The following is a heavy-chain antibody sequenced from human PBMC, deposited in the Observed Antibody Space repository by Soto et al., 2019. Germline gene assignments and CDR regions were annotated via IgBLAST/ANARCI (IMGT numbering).Heavy chain of an antibody. D-gene: IGHD2-2*01. Sequence: ESGGGVVQPGRSLRLSCAASGFTFSRYAMHWVRQAPGKGLEWVAVISYDGSNKYYADSVKGRFTISRDNSKNTLYLQMNSMRAEDTAVYYCARIIVVVPAAMPSYGMDVWGQGTTVTVSS. V-gene: IGHV3-30-3*01. CDR3: ARIIVVVPAAMPSYGMDV. J-gene: IGHJ6*02. CDR1: GFTFSRYA. CDR2: ISYDGSNK.